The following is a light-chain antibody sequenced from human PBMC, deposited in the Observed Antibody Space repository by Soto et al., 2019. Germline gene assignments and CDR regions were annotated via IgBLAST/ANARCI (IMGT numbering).Light chain of an antibody. J-gene: IGKJ1*01. CDR1: QSVSNRY. CDR3: QQYASSPWT. V-gene: IGKV3-20*01. Sequence: EIVLTQSPGTLSLSPGQRATLACRASQSVSNRYLAWYQQKPGQAPRLLIYGASSRATGVPDRISGSGSGTDFALTINRLETEDFAVYYGQQYASSPWTFGQGTKVDIK. CDR2: GAS.